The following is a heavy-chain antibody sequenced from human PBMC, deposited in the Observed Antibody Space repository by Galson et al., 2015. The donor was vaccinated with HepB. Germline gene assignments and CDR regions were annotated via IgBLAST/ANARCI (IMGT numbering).Heavy chain of an antibody. Sequence: SVKVSCKASGYIFTNYDINWVRQATGQGLEWMGRMNPNSGDTGYPQKFQGRVTMTRDTSMNTAYMELSSLRSEDTAVYYCVRGLRGHYESNWFDPWGQGTLVTVSS. J-gene: IGHJ5*02. V-gene: IGHV1-8*01. CDR3: VRGLRGHYESNWFDP. CDR2: MNPNSGDT. CDR1: GYIFTNYD. D-gene: IGHD3-3*01.